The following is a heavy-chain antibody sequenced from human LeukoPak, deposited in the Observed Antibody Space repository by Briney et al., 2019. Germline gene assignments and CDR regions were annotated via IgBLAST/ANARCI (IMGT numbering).Heavy chain of an antibody. D-gene: IGHD3-9*01. CDR1: GGSITGISYY. Sequence: SETLSLTCTVSGGSITGISYYWNWLRQPPGKELEWIGRIYQTRNADYKPSLKSRVTISVDTTNNQFSLRLSSVTAADTAVYYCARGLDYVDVWGKGITVSVSS. J-gene: IGHJ6*03. V-gene: IGHV4-39*02. CDR3: ARGLDYVDV. CDR2: IYQTRNA.